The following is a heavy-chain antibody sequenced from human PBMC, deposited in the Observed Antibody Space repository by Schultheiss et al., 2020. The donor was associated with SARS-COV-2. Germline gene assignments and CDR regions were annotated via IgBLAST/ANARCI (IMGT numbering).Heavy chain of an antibody. CDR2: IYYSGST. CDR1: GGSISSYY. Sequence: SETLSLTCAVYGGSISSYYWSWIRQPPGKGLEWIGYIYYSGSTNYNPSLKSRVTISVDTSKNQFSLKLSSVTAADTAVYYCARHTLSTYYYDSSGSYFDYWGQGTLVTVSS. D-gene: IGHD3-22*01. CDR3: ARHTLSTYYYDSSGSYFDY. J-gene: IGHJ4*02. V-gene: IGHV4-59*08.